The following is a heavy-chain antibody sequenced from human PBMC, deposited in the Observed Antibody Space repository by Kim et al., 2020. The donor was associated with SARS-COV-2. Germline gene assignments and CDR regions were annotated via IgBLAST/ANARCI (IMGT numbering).Heavy chain of an antibody. J-gene: IGHJ3*02. V-gene: IGHV3-33*08. Sequence: GGSLRLSCAASGFTFSSYGMHWVRQAPGKGLEWVAVIWYDGSNKYYADSVKGRFTISRDNSKNTLYLQMNSLRAEDTAVYYCAREGGYSYGNDAFDIWGQGTMVTVSS. CDR2: IWYDGSNK. CDR1: GFTFSSYG. D-gene: IGHD5-18*01. CDR3: AREGGYSYGNDAFDI.